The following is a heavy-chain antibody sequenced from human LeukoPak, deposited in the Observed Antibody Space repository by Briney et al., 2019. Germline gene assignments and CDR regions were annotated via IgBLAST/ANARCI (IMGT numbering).Heavy chain of an antibody. J-gene: IGHJ4*02. CDR1: GFSFRSYW. Sequence: GGSLRLSCAVSGFSFRSYWMSWVRQAPGKGLEWVANIKEDGSEKYYVDSVKGRFTISRDNAKNSLYLQMNSLRAEDTAVYYCARSYSSVSDFDYWGQGTLVTVSS. CDR3: ARSYSSVSDFDY. CDR2: IKEDGSEK. V-gene: IGHV3-7*05. D-gene: IGHD6-19*01.